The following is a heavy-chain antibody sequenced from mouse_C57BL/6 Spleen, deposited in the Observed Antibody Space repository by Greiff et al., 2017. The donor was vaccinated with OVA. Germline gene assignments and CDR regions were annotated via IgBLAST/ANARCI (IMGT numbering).Heavy chain of an antibody. J-gene: IGHJ2*01. CDR3: ARNDYDGDYFDY. CDR1: GFTFSDYG. Sequence: EVMLVESGGGLVKPGGSLKLSCAASGFTFSDYGMHWVRQAPEKGLEWVAYISSGSSTIYYADTVKGRFTISRDNAKNTLFLQMTSLRSEDTAMYYCARNDYDGDYFDYWGQDTTLTVSS. CDR2: ISSGSSTI. D-gene: IGHD2-4*01. V-gene: IGHV5-17*01.